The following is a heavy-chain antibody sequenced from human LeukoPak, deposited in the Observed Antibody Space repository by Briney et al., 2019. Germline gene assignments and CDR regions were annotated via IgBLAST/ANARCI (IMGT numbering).Heavy chain of an antibody. CDR2: ISWRSSDI. CDR1: GFTLSSYN. J-gene: IGHJ4*02. CDR3: ARGEAGYSYGINFDY. Sequence: SGGSLRLSCVASGFTLSSYNMKWVRQAPGKRLEWVSSISWRSSDIEYADSVKGRFTISRDNSKNTLYLQMNSLRAEDTAVYYCARGEAGYSYGINFDYWGQGTLVTVSS. V-gene: IGHV3-21*04. D-gene: IGHD5-18*01.